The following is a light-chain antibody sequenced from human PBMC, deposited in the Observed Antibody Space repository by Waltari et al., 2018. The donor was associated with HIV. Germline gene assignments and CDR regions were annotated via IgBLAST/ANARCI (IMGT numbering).Light chain of an antibody. CDR1: TSNVTTNY. V-gene: IGLV1-47*01. CDR2: RNN. Sequence: QSVLAQPRSVSGTPGQTVNISCSGSTSNVTTNYVYWYQQVTGVAPKLLIYRNNQRPSGVPDRFSGSKSGTSASLAISGLRTEDEAEYYCAVWDDRLSGRLFGGGTKVTVL. J-gene: IGLJ2*01. CDR3: AVWDDRLSGRL.